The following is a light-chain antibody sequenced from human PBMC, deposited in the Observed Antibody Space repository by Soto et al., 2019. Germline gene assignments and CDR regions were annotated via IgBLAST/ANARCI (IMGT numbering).Light chain of an antibody. CDR1: QGINNY. J-gene: IGKJ4*01. Sequence: DIQMTQSPSSLSASVGDRVTITCRSSQGINNYLAWYQQRPGKVPKPLIYAASTLQSGVPSRFSGSGSGTDFTLNISSLQPADVATYYCQKYNSAPLTFGGGTKVEIK. CDR2: AAS. CDR3: QKYNSAPLT. V-gene: IGKV1-27*01.